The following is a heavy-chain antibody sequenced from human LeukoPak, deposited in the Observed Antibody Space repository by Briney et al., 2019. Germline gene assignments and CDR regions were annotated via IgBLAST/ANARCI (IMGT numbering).Heavy chain of an antibody. Sequence: GGSLRLSCAASGFTFSTYDMHWVRQPPGKGLEWVSAIGTAGDTYYPGSVKGRFTISRDNAKNSLYLQLNSLRAEDTAVYYCARSLVVGATYPYHWGQGTLVTVSS. D-gene: IGHD1-26*01. V-gene: IGHV3-13*01. CDR2: IGTAGDT. CDR1: GFTFSTYD. J-gene: IGHJ5*02. CDR3: ARSLVVGATYPYH.